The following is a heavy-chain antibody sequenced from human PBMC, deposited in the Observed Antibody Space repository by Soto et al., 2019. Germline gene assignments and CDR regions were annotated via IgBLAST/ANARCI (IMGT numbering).Heavy chain of an antibody. Sequence: QITLKESGPTLVKPTQTLTLTCTFSGFSLSTSGVGVGWIRQPPGKALEWLALIYWDDDKRYSPSLKSRLTITKDNSKNQVVLTMTNMDPVDTATYYCAHLPYDSSGYYYYFDYWGQGTLVTVSS. D-gene: IGHD3-22*01. CDR2: IYWDDDK. J-gene: IGHJ4*02. CDR1: GFSLSTSGVG. V-gene: IGHV2-5*02. CDR3: AHLPYDSSGYYYYFDY.